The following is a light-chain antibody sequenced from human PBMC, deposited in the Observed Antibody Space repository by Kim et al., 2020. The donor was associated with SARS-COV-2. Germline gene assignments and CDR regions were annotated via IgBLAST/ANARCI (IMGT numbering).Light chain of an antibody. V-gene: IGLV4-69*01. CDR2: LNSDGSH. J-gene: IGLJ3*02. CDR1: SGHSRYP. CDR3: QTWGTGIRV. Sequence: ASVKLTCTLGSGHSRYPIAWYQQQPEKGPRYLMKLNSDGSHSKGDGIPDRFSGSSSGAERYLTISSLQSEDEADYYCQTWGTGIRVFGGGTQLTVL.